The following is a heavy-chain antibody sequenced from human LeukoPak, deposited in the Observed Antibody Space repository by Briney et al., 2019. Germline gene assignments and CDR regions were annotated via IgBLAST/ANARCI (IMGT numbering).Heavy chain of an antibody. J-gene: IGHJ5*01. Sequence: PGGSLRLSCEASGFAFSFLAMSWLRQPPGKGREWVSTINANSGTRSYAASVRGRFTISRDNSKNTVYLQLNTLRAEDTAVYYCAKPISGGLAVTADWFDPWGQGTLVVVSS. CDR1: GFAFSFLA. V-gene: IGHV3-23*01. CDR2: INANSGTR. CDR3: AKPISGGLAVTADWFDP. D-gene: IGHD6-19*01.